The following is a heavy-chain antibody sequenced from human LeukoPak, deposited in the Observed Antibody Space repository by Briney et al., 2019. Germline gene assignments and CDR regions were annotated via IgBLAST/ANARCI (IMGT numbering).Heavy chain of an antibody. CDR3: AGGPSYYYDSRWFDP. J-gene: IGHJ5*02. CDR2: ISGTGGTT. CDR1: GFTFSSYA. D-gene: IGHD3-22*01. Sequence: GGSLRLSCAASGFTFSSYAMSWVRQAPGKGLEWVSAISGTGGTTYYADSVKGQFTISRDNSKNTLYLQMNSLRAEDTAVYYCAGGPSYYYDSRWFDPWGQGTLVTVSS. V-gene: IGHV3-23*01.